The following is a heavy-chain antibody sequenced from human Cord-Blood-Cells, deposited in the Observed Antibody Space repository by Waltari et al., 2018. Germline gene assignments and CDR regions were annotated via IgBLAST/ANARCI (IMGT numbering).Heavy chain of an antibody. Sequence: QVQLVQSGAEVKKPGASVKVSCKASGYTFTGYYMHWVRQAPGQGLEWMAWTNPSSGGTNYAQKFQGRVTMTRDTSSSTAYMWLSRLGSDDTAVYYWAREPGGKGGDYWGQGTLVTVSS. CDR1: GYTFTGYY. CDR2: TNPSSGGT. D-gene: IGHD3-16*01. V-gene: IGHV1-2*02. CDR3: AREPGGKGGDY. J-gene: IGHJ4*02.